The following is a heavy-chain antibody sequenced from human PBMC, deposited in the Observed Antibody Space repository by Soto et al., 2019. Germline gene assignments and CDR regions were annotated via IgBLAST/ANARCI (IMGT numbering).Heavy chain of an antibody. Sequence: EVQLVESGGGLVQPGGSLRLSCAASGFTFSDHYMDWVRQAPGKGLEWVGRIRNKANRYSTLYAASVRGRVTISRDYSMTSLSLQMNSLKTEDTAVYYCVRVRIYADERGRPFDIWGQGTVVTVSS. CDR3: VRVRIYADERGRPFDI. CDR2: IRNKANRYST. CDR1: GFTFSDHY. J-gene: IGHJ3*02. V-gene: IGHV3-72*01. D-gene: IGHD2-8*01.